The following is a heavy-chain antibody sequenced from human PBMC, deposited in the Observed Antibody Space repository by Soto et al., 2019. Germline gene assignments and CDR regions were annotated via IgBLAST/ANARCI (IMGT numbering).Heavy chain of an antibody. Sequence: QVQLVQSGAEVKKPGASVKVSCKASGYTFTNYAMLWGRQAPGQRSEWMGWISAGNDNTKYSQKFQGRVTITSDTSASTGYMELSSLRSEDTAVYYCARDMGSHDVYFDYWGQGTLVTVSS. CDR2: ISAGNDNT. V-gene: IGHV1-3*01. J-gene: IGHJ4*02. CDR1: GYTFTNYA. CDR3: ARDMGSHDVYFDY. D-gene: IGHD3-10*01.